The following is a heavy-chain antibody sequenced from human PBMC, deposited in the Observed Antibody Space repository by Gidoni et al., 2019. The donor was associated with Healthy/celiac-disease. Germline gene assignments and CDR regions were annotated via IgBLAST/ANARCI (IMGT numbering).Heavy chain of an antibody. CDR3: AKEGPYDYVWGSRAENDAFDI. J-gene: IGHJ3*02. D-gene: IGHD3-16*01. V-gene: IGHV3-30*18. Sequence: QVQLVESGGGVVQPGRSLRLSCAASGFTFSSYALLWVRKAPGKGLEWGAVISYDGSNKYDADSVKGRFTISRDNSKNTLYLQMNSLRAEDTAVYYCAKEGPYDYVWGSRAENDAFDIWGQGTMVTVSS. CDR1: GFTFSSYA. CDR2: ISYDGSNK.